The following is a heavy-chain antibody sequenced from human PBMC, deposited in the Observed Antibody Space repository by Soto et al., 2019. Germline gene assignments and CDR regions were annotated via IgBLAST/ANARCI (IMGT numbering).Heavy chain of an antibody. CDR3: AKDNCISTSCYCLYNWFDP. Sequence: QVQLVESGGGVVQPGRSLRLSCVASGFTFSSYGMHWVRQAPGKGLEWEAVIAYDGSNKYYADSVKGRFTISRDNSKNTLYLQMNSLRAEDTAVYYRAKDNCISTSCYCLYNWFDPWGQGTLVTVSS. J-gene: IGHJ5*02. D-gene: IGHD2-2*01. V-gene: IGHV3-30*18. CDR2: IAYDGSNK. CDR1: GFTFSSYG.